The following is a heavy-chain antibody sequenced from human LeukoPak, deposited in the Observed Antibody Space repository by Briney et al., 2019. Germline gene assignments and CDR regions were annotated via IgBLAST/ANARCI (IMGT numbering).Heavy chain of an antibody. CDR3: ARDRDGGFAFDI. Sequence: PGGSLRLSCAASGFSVSNYVMLWVRQAPGKGLEYVSAIMPNGETRGYANSMKGRFTISRDNSKNTLYLQMGSLRAEDMAIYYCARDRDGGFAFDIWGQGTLVTVS. V-gene: IGHV3-64*01. J-gene: IGHJ3*02. CDR1: GFSVSNYV. D-gene: IGHD2-15*01. CDR2: IMPNGETR.